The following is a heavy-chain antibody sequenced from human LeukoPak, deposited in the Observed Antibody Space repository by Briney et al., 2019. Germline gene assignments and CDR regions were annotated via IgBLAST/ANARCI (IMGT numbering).Heavy chain of an antibody. CDR3: ARGRMGKRITMVRGVIIRPVRYFDY. V-gene: IGHV4-34*01. J-gene: IGHJ4*02. CDR1: GGSFSGYY. Sequence: PSETLSLTCAVYGGSFSGYYWSWIRQPPGKGLEWIGEINHSGSTNYNPSLKSRVTISVDTSKNQFSLKLSSVTAADTAVYYCARGRMGKRITMVRGVIIRPVRYFDYWGQGTLVTVSS. D-gene: IGHD3-10*01. CDR2: INHSGST.